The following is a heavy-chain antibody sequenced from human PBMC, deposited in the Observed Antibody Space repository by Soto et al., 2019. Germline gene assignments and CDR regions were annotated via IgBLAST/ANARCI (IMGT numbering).Heavy chain of an antibody. CDR1: GGSISSYY. Sequence: PSETLSLTCTVSGGSISSYYWSRIRQPPGKGLEWIGYIYYSGSTYYNPSLKSRLTISVDTSKNQFSLKLSSVTAADTAVYYCARGVTMVRGVIHTPYFDYWGQGTLVTVSS. D-gene: IGHD3-10*01. V-gene: IGHV4-59*12. CDR3: ARGVTMVRGVIHTPYFDY. CDR2: IYYSGST. J-gene: IGHJ4*02.